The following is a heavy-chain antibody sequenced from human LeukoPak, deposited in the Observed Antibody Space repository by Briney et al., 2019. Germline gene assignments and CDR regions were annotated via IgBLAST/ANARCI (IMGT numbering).Heavy chain of an antibody. D-gene: IGHD2-8*01. CDR3: ARVVSYLFDP. CDR2: INPNSGGT. CDR1: GYTFTGYY. V-gene: IGHV1-2*02. Sequence: ASVKVSCKASGYTFTGYYIHWVREAPGQGLEWMGWINPNSGGTNYAQKFQGRVTMTRDTSISTAYMELCRLRSDDTAVYYCARVVSYLFDPWGQGTLVTVSS. J-gene: IGHJ5*02.